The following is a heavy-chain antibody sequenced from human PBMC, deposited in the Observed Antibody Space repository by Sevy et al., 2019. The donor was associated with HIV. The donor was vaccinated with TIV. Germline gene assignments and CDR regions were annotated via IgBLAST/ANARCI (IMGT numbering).Heavy chain of an antibody. J-gene: IGHJ4*02. CDR1: GFIFSNYG. Sequence: GGSLRLSCAASGFIFSNYGMHWVRQAPGKGLEWVALIWYDGSSKYYGDSVKGRFTISRDNSKNTMDLQMNCLRVDDTAVYYCSGWANYYHSGGSQPNFDFWVQGPLFTVSS. V-gene: IGHV3-33*01. CDR2: IWYDGSSK. D-gene: IGHD3-22*01. CDR3: SGWANYYHSGGSQPNFDF.